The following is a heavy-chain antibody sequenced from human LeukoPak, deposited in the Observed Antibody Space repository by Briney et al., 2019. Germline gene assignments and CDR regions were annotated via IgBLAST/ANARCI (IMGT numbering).Heavy chain of an antibody. CDR1: GFTFADYA. D-gene: IGHD2-15*01. CDR2: IRARAGST. V-gene: IGHV3-23*01. CDR3: AKDPHSFLSPVVVDFDQ. Sequence: GRSLRLSCAASGFTFADYAMNWFRQAPGKGLEWVSAIRARAGSTYYGDSVKGRFAVSRDNSKNTLYLQMNSLRAEDTAVYYCAKDPHSFLSPVVVDFDQWGQGTLVIVSS. J-gene: IGHJ4*02.